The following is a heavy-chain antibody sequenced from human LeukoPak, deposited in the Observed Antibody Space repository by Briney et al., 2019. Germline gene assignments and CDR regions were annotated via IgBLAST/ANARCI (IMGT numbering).Heavy chain of an antibody. Sequence: GGSLRLSCAASGFTFSGYSMNWVRQAPGKGLEWVSSISSSSSYIYYADSVKGRFTISRDNAKNSLYLQMNSLRAEDTAVYYCARARDYYDSSGYYPDYWGQGTLVTVSS. CDR1: GFTFSGYS. J-gene: IGHJ4*02. CDR3: ARARDYYDSSGYYPDY. V-gene: IGHV3-21*01. CDR2: ISSSSSYI. D-gene: IGHD3-22*01.